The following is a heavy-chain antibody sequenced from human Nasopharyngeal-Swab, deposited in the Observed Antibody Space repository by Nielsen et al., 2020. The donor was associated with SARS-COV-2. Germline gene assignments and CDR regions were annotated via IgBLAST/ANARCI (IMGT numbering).Heavy chain of an antibody. Sequence: GESLKISCAASGFTFSSYGMHWVRQAPGKGLEWVAVISYDGSNKYYADSVKGRFTISRDNSKNTLYLQMNCLRAEDTAVYYCAKLILYCSGGSCSFDYWGQGTLVTVSS. D-gene: IGHD2-15*01. V-gene: IGHV3-30*18. CDR3: AKLILYCSGGSCSFDY. J-gene: IGHJ4*02. CDR1: GFTFSSYG. CDR2: ISYDGSNK.